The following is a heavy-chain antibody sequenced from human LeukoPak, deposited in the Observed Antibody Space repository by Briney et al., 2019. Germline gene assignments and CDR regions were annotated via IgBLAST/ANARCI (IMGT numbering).Heavy chain of an antibody. CDR1: GGSFSGYY. Sequence: SETLSLTCAVYGGSFSGYYWSWIRQPPGKGLEWIGEINHSGSTNYNPSLKSRVTISVDTSKNQFSLKLSSVTAADTAVYYCARASSSWYFPYYFDYCGQGTLVTVS. V-gene: IGHV4-34*01. J-gene: IGHJ4*02. D-gene: IGHD6-13*01. CDR2: INHSGST. CDR3: ARASSSWYFPYYFDY.